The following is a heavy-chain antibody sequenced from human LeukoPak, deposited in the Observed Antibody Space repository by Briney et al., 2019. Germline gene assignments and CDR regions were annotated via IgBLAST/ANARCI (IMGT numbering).Heavy chain of an antibody. V-gene: IGHV3-48*01. CDR1: GFIFSTHN. CDR2: ISISSTAI. J-gene: IGHJ4*02. Sequence: GGSLRLSCAASGFIFSTHNMNWVRQAPGKGLEWVSYISISSTAIYYADSVKGRFTISRDNAKNSLYLQMNSLRAEDTAVYYCAKDSTLGGYDTYIDYWGQGTLVTVSS. CDR3: AKDSTLGGYDTYIDY. D-gene: IGHD5-12*01.